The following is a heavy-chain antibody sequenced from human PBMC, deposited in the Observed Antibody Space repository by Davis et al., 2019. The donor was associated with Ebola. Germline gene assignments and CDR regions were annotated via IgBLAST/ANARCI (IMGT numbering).Heavy chain of an antibody. J-gene: IGHJ4*02. D-gene: IGHD3-22*01. CDR2: IIPIFGTA. Sequence: SVKVSCKASGGTFSSYAISWVRQAPGQGLEWMGGIIPIFGTANYAQKFQGRVTITADESTSTAYMELSSLRSEDTAVYYCARSLRGYYDSSGYLDYWGQGTLVTVSS. V-gene: IGHV1-69*13. CDR3: ARSLRGYYDSSGYLDY. CDR1: GGTFSSYA.